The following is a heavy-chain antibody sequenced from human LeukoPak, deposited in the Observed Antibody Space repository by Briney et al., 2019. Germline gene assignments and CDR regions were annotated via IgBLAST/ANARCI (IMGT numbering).Heavy chain of an antibody. CDR2: ISSSGSTI. D-gene: IGHD3-9*01. CDR1: GFTFSDYY. CDR3: ARALLPRRILTAPDY. J-gene: IGHJ4*02. V-gene: IGHV3-11*04. Sequence: PGGSLRLSCAVSGFTFSDYYMSWIRQAPGKGLEWVSYISSSGSTIYYADSVKGRFTISRDNAKNSLYLQMNSLRAEDTAVYYCARALLPRRILTAPDYWGQGTLVTVSS.